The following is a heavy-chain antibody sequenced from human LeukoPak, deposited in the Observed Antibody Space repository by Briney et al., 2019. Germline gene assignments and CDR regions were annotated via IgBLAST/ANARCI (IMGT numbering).Heavy chain of an antibody. Sequence: ASMKVSCKASGYTFTGYYMHWVRQAPGQGLEWMGWINPNSGGTNYAQKFQGRVTMTRDTSISTAYMEQSRLRSDDTAVYYCARTLLWFGELIDYWGQGTLVTVSS. CDR2: INPNSGGT. D-gene: IGHD3-10*01. V-gene: IGHV1-2*02. CDR1: GYTFTGYY. CDR3: ARTLLWFGELIDY. J-gene: IGHJ4*02.